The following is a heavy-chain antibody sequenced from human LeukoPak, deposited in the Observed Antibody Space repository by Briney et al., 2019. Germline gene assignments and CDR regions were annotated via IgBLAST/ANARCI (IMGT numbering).Heavy chain of an antibody. D-gene: IGHD3-22*01. CDR1: TSR. Sequence: ASVKVSCKATSRISWVRQAPGQGLEWMGWIGTYGGDTYYAQKFQGRITVATDTSTSTVYMELRNLRSDDTAVYYCARDLWNFYDDSGYNRDFDSWGQGTLVTVSS. V-gene: IGHV1-18*01. J-gene: IGHJ5*01. CDR3: ARDLWNFYDDSGYNRDFDS. CDR2: IGTYGGDT.